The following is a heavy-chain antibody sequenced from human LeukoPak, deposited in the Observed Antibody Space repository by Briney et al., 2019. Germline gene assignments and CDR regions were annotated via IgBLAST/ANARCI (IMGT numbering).Heavy chain of an antibody. CDR2: INSDGSST. V-gene: IGHV3-74*01. J-gene: IGHJ4*02. D-gene: IGHD3-22*01. CDR1: GFIFSSYW. Sequence: GGSLRLSCAASGFIFSSYWMHWVRQAPGKGLVWVSRINSDGSSTSYADSVKGRFTISRDNAKNTLYLQMNSLRAEDTAVYYCARAMIVVSNQFDYWGQGTLVTVSS. CDR3: ARAMIVVSNQFDY.